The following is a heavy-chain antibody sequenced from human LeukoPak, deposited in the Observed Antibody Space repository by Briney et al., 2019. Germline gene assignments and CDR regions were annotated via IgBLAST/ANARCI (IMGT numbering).Heavy chain of an antibody. Sequence: ASVKVSCKASGGTFSSYAISWVRQAPGQGLEWMGWISAYNGNTNYAQKLQGRVTMTTDTSTSTAYMELRSLRSDDTAVYYCARVPRREDNWFDPWGQGTLVTVSS. CDR3: ARVPRREDNWFDP. V-gene: IGHV1-18*01. CDR2: ISAYNGNT. CDR1: GGTFSSYA. D-gene: IGHD1-26*01. J-gene: IGHJ5*02.